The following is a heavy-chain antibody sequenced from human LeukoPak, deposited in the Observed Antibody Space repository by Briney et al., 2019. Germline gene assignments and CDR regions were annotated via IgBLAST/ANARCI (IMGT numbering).Heavy chain of an antibody. CDR1: GGSFSGYY. Sequence: TSETLSLTCAVYGGSFSGYYWRWIRQPPGKGLEWIGEINHSGSTNYNPSLKSRVTISVDTSKNQFSLKLSSVTAADTAVYYCARYGSGSYYRSGGWFDPWGQGTLVTVSS. CDR2: INHSGST. CDR3: ARYGSGSYYRSGGWFDP. V-gene: IGHV4-34*01. D-gene: IGHD3-10*01. J-gene: IGHJ5*02.